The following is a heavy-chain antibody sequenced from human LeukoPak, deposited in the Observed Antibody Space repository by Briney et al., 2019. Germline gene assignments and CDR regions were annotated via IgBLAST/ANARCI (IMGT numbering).Heavy chain of an antibody. D-gene: IGHD2-2*01. CDR3: ARDLRGSSCYDY. CDR1: GGSLSSYY. CDR2: IYYSGST. J-gene: IGHJ4*02. Sequence: SETLSLTCTVSGGSLSSYYWSWIRQPPGKGLEWIGYIYYSGSTSYNPSLKSRVTISVDTSKNQFSLKLSSVTAAGTALYYCARDLRGSSCYDYWGQGTLVTVSS. V-gene: IGHV4-59*01.